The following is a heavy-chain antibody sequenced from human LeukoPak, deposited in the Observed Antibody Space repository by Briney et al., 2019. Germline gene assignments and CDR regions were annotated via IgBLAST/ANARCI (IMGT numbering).Heavy chain of an antibody. D-gene: IGHD3-10*01. J-gene: IGHJ4*02. V-gene: IGHV1-18*01. CDR2: ISAYNGNT. Sequence: ASVKVSCNASGYTFTSYGISWVRQAPGQGLEWMGWISAYNGNTNYAQKLQGRVTMTTDTSTSTAYMELRSLRSDDTAVYYCARALDYYGSGSPGDYWGQGTLVTVSS. CDR3: ARALDYYGSGSPGDY. CDR1: GYTFTSYG.